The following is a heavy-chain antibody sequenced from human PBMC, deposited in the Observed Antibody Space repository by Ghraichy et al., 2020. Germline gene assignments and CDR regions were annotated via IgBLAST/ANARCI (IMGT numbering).Heavy chain of an antibody. D-gene: IGHD2-2*01. CDR3: AKDIREGCSGINCYSYYYYYYGLDV. Sequence: APRLSCAASGFAFDNYAMHWVRQGPGKGLEWVAGISWNSGHIGYAESVKGRFTVSRDGAKNSLYLQMNSLRVDDTAVYYCAKDIREGCSGINCYSYYYYYYGLDVWGQGTTVTVS. CDR2: ISWNSGHI. V-gene: IGHV3-9*01. J-gene: IGHJ6*02. CDR1: GFAFDNYA.